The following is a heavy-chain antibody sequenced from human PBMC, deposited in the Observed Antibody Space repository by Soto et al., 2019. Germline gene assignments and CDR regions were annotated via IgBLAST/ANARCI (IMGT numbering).Heavy chain of an antibody. CDR2: IYHSGST. V-gene: IGHV4-30-2*01. CDR3: ARVPDR. J-gene: IGHJ5*02. D-gene: IGHD2-2*01. Sequence: SETLSLTCAVSGGSISPSCYSWSWIRQPPGKGLEWIGYIYHSGSTYYNPSLKSRVTISVDRSKNQFSLKLSSVTAADTAVYYCARVPDRWGQGTLVTV. CDR1: GGSISPSCYS.